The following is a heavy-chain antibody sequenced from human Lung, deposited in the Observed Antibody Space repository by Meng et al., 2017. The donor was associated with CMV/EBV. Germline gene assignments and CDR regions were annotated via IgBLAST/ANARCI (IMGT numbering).Heavy chain of an antibody. J-gene: IGHJ5*02. V-gene: IGHV4-61*01. D-gene: IGHD2-2*01. CDR2: VYYGGGT. CDR3: ARGTGYCSSTSCYPFDP. Sequence: SVSSASYYWSWIRHLAGKGLEWIVYVYYGGGTNYTPSLKSRVTISVDTSKTQFSLKLSSVTAADTAVYYCARGTGYCSSTSCYPFDPWGQGTLVTVSS. CDR1: SVSSASYY.